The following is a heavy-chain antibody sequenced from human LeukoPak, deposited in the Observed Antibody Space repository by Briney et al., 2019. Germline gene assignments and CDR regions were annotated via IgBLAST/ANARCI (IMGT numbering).Heavy chain of an antibody. Sequence: AASVKVSCKASGYTFTGYYMHWVRQAPGQGLEWIGWINPNSDVTNYAQKFQGRVTMTRDTSISTAYMELSSLRSDDTAVYYCAREYYYESSDYYVVLSGAFDIWGQGTMVTVSS. CDR1: GYTFTGYY. CDR2: INPNSDVT. CDR3: AREYYYESSDYYVVLSGAFDI. D-gene: IGHD3-22*01. J-gene: IGHJ3*02. V-gene: IGHV1-2*02.